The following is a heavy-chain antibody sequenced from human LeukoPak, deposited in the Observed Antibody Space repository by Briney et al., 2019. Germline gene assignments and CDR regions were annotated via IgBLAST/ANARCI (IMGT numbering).Heavy chain of an antibody. CDR1: GFTFSSYS. CDR2: ISSSSSYI. J-gene: IGHJ4*02. V-gene: IGHV3-21*01. D-gene: IGHD6-19*01. Sequence: AGSLRLSCAASGFTFSSYSMNWVRQAPGKGLEWVSSISSSSSYIYYADSVKGRFTISRDNAKNSLYLQMNSLRAEDTAVYYCARDAPGYSSVGGLDYRGQGTLVTASS. CDR3: ARDAPGYSSVGGLDY.